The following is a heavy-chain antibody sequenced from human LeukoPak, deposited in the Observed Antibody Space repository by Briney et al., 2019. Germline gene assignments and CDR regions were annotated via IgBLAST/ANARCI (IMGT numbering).Heavy chain of an antibody. J-gene: IGHJ4*02. Sequence: GGSLRLSCAASGFTFSTYTMSWVRQAPGKGLEWVSTISDSGSNTYYADSVKGRFTVSRDNSKNTLYLQMNSLRAEDTAVYYCAKGLTGFDYWGQGTLVTVSS. V-gene: IGHV3-23*01. CDR1: GFTFSTYT. D-gene: IGHD1-20*01. CDR3: AKGLTGFDY. CDR2: ISDSGSNT.